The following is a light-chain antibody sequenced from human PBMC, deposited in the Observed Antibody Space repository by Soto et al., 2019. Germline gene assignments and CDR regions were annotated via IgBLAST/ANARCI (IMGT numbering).Light chain of an antibody. CDR2: AAS. CDR3: QQSYITNSLN. Sequence: QMTQSPSSLSASVGDTVSISCRASQPISLYVNWFQQKPGKAPRLLIYAASTLENGVPSRFTGSGSGTDFTLTISSLQPEDFATNYCQQSYITNSLNVGGGTKVEIK. CDR1: QPISLY. V-gene: IGKV1-39*01. J-gene: IGKJ4*01.